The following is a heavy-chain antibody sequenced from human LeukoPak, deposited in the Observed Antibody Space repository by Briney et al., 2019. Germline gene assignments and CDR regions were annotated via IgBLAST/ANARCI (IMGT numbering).Heavy chain of an antibody. Sequence: SGPTLVKPTQTLTLTCTFSGFSLSTSGVGVGWIRQPPGKALEWLALIHWDDDKRYSPSLKSRLTITKDTSKNQVVLTMTNMDPVDTATYYCAHSGIVVVPAATLQFDYWGQGTLVTVSS. J-gene: IGHJ4*02. CDR3: AHSGIVVVPAATLQFDY. CDR2: IHWDDDK. V-gene: IGHV2-5*02. D-gene: IGHD2-2*01. CDR1: GFSLSTSGVG.